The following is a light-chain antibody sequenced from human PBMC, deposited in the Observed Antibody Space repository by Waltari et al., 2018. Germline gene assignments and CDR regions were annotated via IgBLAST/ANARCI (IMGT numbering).Light chain of an antibody. CDR2: AAS. CDR1: HTISRY. Sequence: DNQMTQSPSSLSASVGDRVTLTCRASHTISRYLNWYQQKLGKAPNLLIYAASRLQSGVPSRFSGSGSGRDFTLIITSLQPEDFATYYCQQSYSFTRTFGQGTKVEIK. V-gene: IGKV1-39*01. J-gene: IGKJ1*01. CDR3: QQSYSFTRT.